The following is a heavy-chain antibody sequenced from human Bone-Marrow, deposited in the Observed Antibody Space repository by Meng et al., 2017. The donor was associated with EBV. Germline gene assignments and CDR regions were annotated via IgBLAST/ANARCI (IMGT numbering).Heavy chain of an antibody. Sequence: EVWLGESGGGLTHPGGSLRLSCAASGFTVSTTYMSWVRQAPGKGLEWVSVIYTGGSTYYADSVKGRSTISRDNSKNTLYLQMNSLRAEDTAVYYCARDINGYENDYWGQGTLVTVSS. CDR1: GFTVSTTY. CDR2: IYTGGST. J-gene: IGHJ4*02. V-gene: IGHV3-53*01. D-gene: IGHD5-12*01. CDR3: ARDINGYENDY.